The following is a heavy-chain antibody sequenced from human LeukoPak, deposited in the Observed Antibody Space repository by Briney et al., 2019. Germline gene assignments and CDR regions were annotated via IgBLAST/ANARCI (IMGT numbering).Heavy chain of an antibody. V-gene: IGHV5-51*01. CDR2: IYPGDSDT. Sequence: GESLKISCKGSGYSFTSYWIGWVRQMPGKGLEWMGIIYPGDSDTRYSPSFQGQVTFSADKSVSTAYLQWSSLKASDTAMYYCARSDRDSSGYLAYWGQGTLVTVSS. D-gene: IGHD3-22*01. CDR3: ARSDRDSSGYLAY. J-gene: IGHJ4*02. CDR1: GYSFTSYW.